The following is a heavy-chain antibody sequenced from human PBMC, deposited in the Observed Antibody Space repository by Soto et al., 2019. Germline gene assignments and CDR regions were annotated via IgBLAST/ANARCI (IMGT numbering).Heavy chain of an antibody. CDR2: ISGSGVRT. CDR3: AKDHAREQFVRGENWFDS. D-gene: IGHD6-6*01. CDR1: GFTFTNYA. V-gene: IGHV3-23*01. Sequence: GGSLRLSCVASGFTFTNYAMSWVRQAPGKGLEWVSTISGSGVRTYYADSVKGRFTISRDNSQNTLELQMDSLRAEDTAIYYCAKDHAREQFVRGENWFDSWGQGALVTVS. J-gene: IGHJ5*01.